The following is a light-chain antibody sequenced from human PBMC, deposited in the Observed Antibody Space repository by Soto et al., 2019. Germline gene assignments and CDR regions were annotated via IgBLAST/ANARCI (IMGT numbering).Light chain of an antibody. CDR2: GAS. Sequence: EIVLTQSPGTLSLSPGERATLSYRASLSVSSNYLAWYQQKPGQAPRLLIYGASSRATGIPDRFSGSGSGTDFTLTISRLEPEDFVVYYCQQYGSSPWTFGQGTKVEI. CDR1: LSVSSNY. CDR3: QQYGSSPWT. J-gene: IGKJ1*01. V-gene: IGKV3-20*01.